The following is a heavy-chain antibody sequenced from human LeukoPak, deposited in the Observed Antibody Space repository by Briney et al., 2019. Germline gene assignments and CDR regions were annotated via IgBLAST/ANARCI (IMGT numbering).Heavy chain of an antibody. V-gene: IGHV5-51*01. J-gene: IGHJ4*02. Sequence: GESLKISCEASGYSFTDYWIAWVRQMPGKGLEWMGIIYPGDSDTIYSPSFQGQVTISADKSISTAYLQWSSLKASDTATYYCARRSGGIAADYWGQGTLVTVSS. D-gene: IGHD6-25*01. CDR3: ARRSGGIAADY. CDR1: GYSFTDYW. CDR2: IYPGDSDT.